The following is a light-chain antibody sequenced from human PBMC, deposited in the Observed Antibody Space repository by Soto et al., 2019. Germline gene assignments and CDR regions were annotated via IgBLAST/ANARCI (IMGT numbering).Light chain of an antibody. CDR2: SAS. J-gene: IGKJ1*01. Sequence: IVLTAPRNTLSLSPGYRSNLCRRASKMPXSTYFALYPQEAGQVPTAPXDSASTSAKGIPDRLSGSGSGTDVTRTISRLKPEECAGYYWHQYAVSPRTFGQGTKVDNK. CDR3: HQYAVSPRT. V-gene: IGKV3-20*01. CDR1: KMPXSTY.